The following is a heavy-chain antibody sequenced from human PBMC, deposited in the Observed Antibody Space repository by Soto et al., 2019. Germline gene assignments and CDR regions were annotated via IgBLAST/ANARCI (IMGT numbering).Heavy chain of an antibody. Sequence: PSETLSLTCTVSGGSISSYYWSWLRQPPGKGLEWIGYIYYSGSTNYNPSLKSRVTISVDASKNQFSLKLSSVTAADTAVYYCASHSTVTSGPAMDVWGQGTTVTVS. J-gene: IGHJ6*02. CDR2: IYYSGST. CDR1: GGSISSYY. V-gene: IGHV4-59*08. D-gene: IGHD4-17*01. CDR3: ASHSTVTSGPAMDV.